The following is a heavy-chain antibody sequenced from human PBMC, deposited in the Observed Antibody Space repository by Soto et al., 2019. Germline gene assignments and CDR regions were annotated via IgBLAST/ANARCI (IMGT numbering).Heavy chain of an antibody. J-gene: IGHJ4*02. D-gene: IGHD2-8*02. CDR2: INHSGST. CDR3: ARDKITGLFDY. CDR1: RAFINSGGFY. V-gene: IGHV4-34*01. Sequence: PSETLSLTCSVSRAFINSGGFYYSWIRQPPGTGLEWIGEINHSGSTNYNPSLKSRVTISVDTSKNQFSLKLTSVTAADTAVYYCARDKITGLFDYWGQGTLVTVSS.